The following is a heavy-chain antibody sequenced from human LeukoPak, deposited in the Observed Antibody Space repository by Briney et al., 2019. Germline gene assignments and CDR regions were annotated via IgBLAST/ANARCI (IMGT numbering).Heavy chain of an antibody. D-gene: IGHD6-6*01. J-gene: IGHJ4*02. V-gene: IGHV3-74*01. CDR2: INSDGSST. Sequence: PGGSLRLSCAASGFTFSSYWMHWVRQAPGKGLVWVSRINSDGSSTSYADSVKSRFTISRDNAKNTLYLQMNSLRAEDTAVYYCARARYSSSSGADYWGQGTLVTVSS. CDR3: ARARYSSSSGADY. CDR1: GFTFSSYW.